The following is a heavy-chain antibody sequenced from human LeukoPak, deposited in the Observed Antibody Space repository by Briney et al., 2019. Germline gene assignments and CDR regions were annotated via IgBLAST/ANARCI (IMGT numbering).Heavy chain of an antibody. CDR1: GFTFSSYA. V-gene: IGHV3-48*02. D-gene: IGHD3-10*01. J-gene: IGHJ6*02. CDR2: ISSSSSTI. Sequence: PGGSLRLSCSASGFTFSSYAMSWVRQAPGKGLEWVSYISSSSSTIYYADSVKGRFTISRDNAKNSLYLQMNSLRDEDTAVYYCARDRLLWFGELSKADTFYYYGMDVWGQGTTVTVSS. CDR3: ARDRLLWFGELSKADTFYYYGMDV.